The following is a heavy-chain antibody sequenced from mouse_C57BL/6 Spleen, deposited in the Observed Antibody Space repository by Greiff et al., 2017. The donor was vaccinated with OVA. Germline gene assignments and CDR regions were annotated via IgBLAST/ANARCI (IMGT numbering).Heavy chain of an antibody. CDR2: ISSGSSTI. CDR3: ARSITTVVADYFDY. Sequence: EVQGVESGGGLVKPGGSLKLSCAASGFTFSDYGMHWVRQAPEKGLEWVAYISSGSSTIYYADTVKGRFTISRDNAKNTLFLQMTSLRSEDTAMYYCARSITTVVADYFDYWGQGTTLTVSS. CDR1: GFTFSDYG. D-gene: IGHD1-1*01. V-gene: IGHV5-17*01. J-gene: IGHJ2*01.